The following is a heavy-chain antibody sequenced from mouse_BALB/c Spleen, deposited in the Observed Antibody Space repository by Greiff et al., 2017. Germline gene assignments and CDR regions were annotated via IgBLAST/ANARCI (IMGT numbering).Heavy chain of an antibody. J-gene: IGHJ1*01. Sequence: EVQLQESGPDLVKPGASVKISCKASGYSFTGYYMHWVKQSHGKSLEWIGRVNPNNGGTSYNQKFKGKAILTVDKSSSTAYMELRSLTYEDSAVYDCARYLCYGSSYGYFDVWGAGTTVTVSS. CDR3: ARYLCYGSSYGYFDV. CDR2: VNPNNGGT. D-gene: IGHD1-1*01. CDR1: GYSFTGYY. V-gene: IGHV1-26*01.